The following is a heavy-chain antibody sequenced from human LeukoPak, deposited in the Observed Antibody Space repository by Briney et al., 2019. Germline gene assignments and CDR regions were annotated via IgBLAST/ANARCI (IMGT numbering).Heavy chain of an antibody. CDR1: GFSFSSYG. CDR3: ATGGGFFYSH. CDR2: AYGDGNSK. D-gene: IGHD2-8*02. J-gene: IGHJ1*01. V-gene: IGHV3-33*01. Sequence: GRSLRPSCAASGFSFSSYGMHWVRQAPGTGLEWVAVAYGDGNSKYYADSVKGRFTISKDVSENTLYLQMSSLRAEDTAIYFCATGGGFFYSHWGQGTLVTVSS.